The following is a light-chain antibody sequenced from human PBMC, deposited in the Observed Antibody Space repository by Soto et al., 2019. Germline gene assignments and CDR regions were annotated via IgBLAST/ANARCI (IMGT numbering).Light chain of an antibody. CDR3: QQRTDWVT. Sequence: EIVLTQSPATLSLSPGERATLSCRASQSVSSYLAWYQQKPGQAPRLLIYEASNRATGIPARFSGSGSGTDFTLTISRLEAEDFAVYYRQQRTDWVTFGGGTKVEIK. CDR2: EAS. CDR1: QSVSSY. V-gene: IGKV3-11*01. J-gene: IGKJ4*01.